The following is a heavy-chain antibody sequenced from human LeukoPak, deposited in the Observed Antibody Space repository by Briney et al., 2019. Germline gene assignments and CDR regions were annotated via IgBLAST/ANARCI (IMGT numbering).Heavy chain of an antibody. CDR3: AKQWVDC. D-gene: IGHD1-26*01. V-gene: IGHV3-23*01. Sequence: GGSLRLSCAASGFTFSSYAMNWVRQAPGKGLDWVASISESGHDTNYADSVKGRFTVSKDNSKNTLYLQLNSRRVDDTAVYYCAKQWVDCWGQGTLVTVSS. CDR2: ISESGHDT. CDR1: GFTFSSYA. J-gene: IGHJ4*02.